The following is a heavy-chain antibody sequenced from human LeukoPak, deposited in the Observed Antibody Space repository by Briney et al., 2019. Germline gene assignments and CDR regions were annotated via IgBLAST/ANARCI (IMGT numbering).Heavy chain of an antibody. CDR1: GGTFSSYA. V-gene: IGHV1-69*04. CDR2: IIPILGIA. D-gene: IGHD3-22*01. Sequence: GPSVKVSCKASGGTFSSYAISWVRQAPGQGLEWMGRIIPILGIANYAQKFQGRVTITADKSTSTAYMELSSLRSEDTAVYYCARAHSVYDSSVWDAFDIWGQGTMVTVSS. CDR3: ARAHSVYDSSVWDAFDI. J-gene: IGHJ3*02.